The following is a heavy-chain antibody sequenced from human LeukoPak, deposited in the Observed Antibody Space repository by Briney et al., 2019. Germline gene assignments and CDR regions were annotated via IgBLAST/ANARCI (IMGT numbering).Heavy chain of an antibody. J-gene: IGHJ4*02. CDR3: ARGKVRGVIPDY. V-gene: IGHV4-30-2*01. D-gene: IGHD3-10*01. Sequence: SETLSLTYAVSGGSISSGGYSWSWIRQPPGKGLEWIGYIYHSGSTYYNPSLKSRVTISVDRSKNQFSLKLSSVTAADTAVYYCARGKVRGVIPDYWGQGTLVTVSS. CDR2: IYHSGST. CDR1: GGSISSGGYS.